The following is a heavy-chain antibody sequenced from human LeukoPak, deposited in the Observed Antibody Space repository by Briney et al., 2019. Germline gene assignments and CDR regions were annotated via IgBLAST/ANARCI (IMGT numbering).Heavy chain of an antibody. V-gene: IGHV4-4*07. CDR2: IHNSGSP. Sequence: SETPSLTCSVSGASITTYCWSWIRQSAGKGLEWIGRIHNSGSPHYNPSLTGRVTMSLDTSKNQFSLKLTSVTAADTAVYYCARDLGNVGWLIDYWGQGTRVTVSS. J-gene: IGHJ4*02. CDR1: GASITTYC. CDR3: ARDLGNVGWLIDY. D-gene: IGHD6-19*01.